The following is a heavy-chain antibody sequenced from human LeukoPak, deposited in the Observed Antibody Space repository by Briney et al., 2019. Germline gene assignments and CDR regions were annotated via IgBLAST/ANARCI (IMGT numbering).Heavy chain of an antibody. Sequence: SETLSLTCTVSGGSISSSSYYWGWIRQPPGKGLEWIGSIYYSGSTYYNPSLKSRVTISVDTSKNQFSLKLSSVTAADTAVYYCARQNPDYYYYMDVWDKGTTVTVSS. CDR3: ARQNPDYYYYMDV. CDR1: GGSISSSSYY. V-gene: IGHV4-39*01. J-gene: IGHJ6*03. CDR2: IYYSGST.